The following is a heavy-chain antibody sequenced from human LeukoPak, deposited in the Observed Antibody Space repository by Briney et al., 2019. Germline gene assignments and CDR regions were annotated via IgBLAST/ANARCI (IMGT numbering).Heavy chain of an antibody. D-gene: IGHD4-23*01. CDR1: GYTFTGYY. CDR2: INPNSGGT. V-gene: IGHV1-2*02. J-gene: IGHJ3*02. CDR3: ARDGHSTVDDAFDI. Sequence: GASVKVSCKASGYTFTGYYMHWVRQAPGQGLGGMGWINPNSGGTNYAQKFQGRVTMTRDTSISTAYMELSRLRSDDTAVYYCARDGHSTVDDAFDIWGQGTMVTVSS.